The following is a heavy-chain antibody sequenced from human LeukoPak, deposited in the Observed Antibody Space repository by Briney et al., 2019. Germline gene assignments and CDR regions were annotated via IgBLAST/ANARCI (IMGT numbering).Heavy chain of an antibody. Sequence: GGSLRLSCAASGFTFSSYGMHWVRQAPGKGLVWVSRINSDGGSTSYADSVKGRFTISRDNAKNTLYLQMNSLRAEDTAVYYCARVASYDFWSGYCPDYWGQGTLVTVSS. J-gene: IGHJ4*02. CDR1: GFTFSSYG. CDR2: INSDGGST. V-gene: IGHV3-74*01. D-gene: IGHD3-3*01. CDR3: ARVASYDFWSGYCPDY.